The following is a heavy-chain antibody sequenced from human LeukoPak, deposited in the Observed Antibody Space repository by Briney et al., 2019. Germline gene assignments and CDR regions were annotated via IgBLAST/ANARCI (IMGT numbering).Heavy chain of an antibody. J-gene: IGHJ2*01. CDR2: LYSGSDT. D-gene: IGHD3-3*02. Sequence: GGSLTLSCAASGFSVSLNYMNWVRQAPGKGLEWVSILYSGSDTYYADSVKGRFTITRDSSKNMLFLHMNSLRAEDTAVYYCARVGDHFHWYLDLWGRGTLVTVSS. CDR3: ARVGDHFHWYLDL. CDR1: GFSVSLNY. V-gene: IGHV3-53*01.